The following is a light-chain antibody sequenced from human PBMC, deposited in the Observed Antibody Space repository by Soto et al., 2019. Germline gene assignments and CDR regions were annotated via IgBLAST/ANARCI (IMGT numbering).Light chain of an antibody. CDR1: PSVLSSANNKNY. Sequence: DIVMTQSPDSLAVSLGERATINCKSSPSVLSSANNKNYLAWYQQKPGQPPKLIIYGASTRASGPPDRFSGRGSGTDFTLTISSLQAEDVAVYDCQQYYGAPLTFGGGTTVEIK. J-gene: IGKJ4*01. CDR3: QQYYGAPLT. V-gene: IGKV4-1*01. CDR2: GAS.